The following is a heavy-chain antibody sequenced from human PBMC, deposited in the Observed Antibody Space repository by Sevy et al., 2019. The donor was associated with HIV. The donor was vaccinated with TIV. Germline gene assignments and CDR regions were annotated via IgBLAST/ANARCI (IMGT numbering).Heavy chain of an antibody. V-gene: IGHV4-59*01. D-gene: IGHD3-22*01. J-gene: IGHJ5*02. CDR3: SRIPTTYYYGSSGYYPPQGWFDP. Sequence: SETLSLTCTVSGGSISSYYWSWIRQPPGKGLEWIGYIYYSGSTNYNPSLMSRVTITVDTSKNQFSLKLSSVTAADTAVYYGSRIPTTYYYGSSGYYPPQGWFDPGGRGTLVTVSS. CDR1: GGSISSYY. CDR2: IYYSGST.